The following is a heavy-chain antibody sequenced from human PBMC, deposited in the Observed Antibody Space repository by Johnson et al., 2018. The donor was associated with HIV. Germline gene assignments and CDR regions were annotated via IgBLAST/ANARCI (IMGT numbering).Heavy chain of an antibody. CDR2: ISYDGSNK. V-gene: IGHV3-30-3*02. CDR3: AKHPDAFDF. CDR1: GFTFSSYA. Sequence: QVQLVESGGGVVQPGRSLRLSCAASGFTFSSYALHWVRQAPGQGLEWVAVISYDGSNKYYADSVKGRFTISGDNSKNTLYLQMNSLRAEDTAVYYCAKHPDAFDFWGQGTMVTVSS. J-gene: IGHJ3*01.